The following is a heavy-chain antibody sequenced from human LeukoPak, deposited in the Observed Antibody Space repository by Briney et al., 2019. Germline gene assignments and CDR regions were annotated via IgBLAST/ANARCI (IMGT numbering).Heavy chain of an antibody. CDR1: GGSIDSSNW. CDR2: IFHTGYT. Sequence: SGTLSLTCAVSGGSIDSSNWWSWVRQPPGKGLEWIGEIFHTGYTIYNPSLKSRVTMSVDKSKNQFSLKLSSLTAADMAVYYCARGAPRGYVYGYADYWGQGTLVTVSS. CDR3: ARGAPRGYVYGYADY. J-gene: IGHJ4*02. D-gene: IGHD5-18*01. V-gene: IGHV4-4*02.